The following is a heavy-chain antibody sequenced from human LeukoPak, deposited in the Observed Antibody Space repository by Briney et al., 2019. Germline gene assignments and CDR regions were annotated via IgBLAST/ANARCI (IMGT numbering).Heavy chain of an antibody. Sequence: ASVKVSCKASGYTFTSYGISWVRQAPGQGLEWMGWISAYNGNTNYAQKFQGRVTMTRDTSINTAYMELSSLRSEDTAVYYCARWLVRGSRSSYFDYWGQGTLVTVSS. CDR2: ISAYNGNT. CDR3: ARWLVRGSRSSYFDY. D-gene: IGHD6-6*01. J-gene: IGHJ4*02. CDR1: GYTFTSYG. V-gene: IGHV1-18*01.